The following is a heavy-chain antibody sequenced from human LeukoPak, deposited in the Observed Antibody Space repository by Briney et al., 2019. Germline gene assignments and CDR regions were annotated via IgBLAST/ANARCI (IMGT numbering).Heavy chain of an antibody. CDR1: SGSISSYY. D-gene: IGHD7-27*01. J-gene: IGHJ4*02. Sequence: KSSETLSLTCTVSSGSISSYYWSWIRQPPGKGLEWIGYIYYSGSTNYNPSLKSRVTISVDTSKNQFSLKLSSVTAADTAVYYCARDQTGDFDYWGQGTLVTVSS. V-gene: IGHV4-59*01. CDR3: ARDQTGDFDY. CDR2: IYYSGST.